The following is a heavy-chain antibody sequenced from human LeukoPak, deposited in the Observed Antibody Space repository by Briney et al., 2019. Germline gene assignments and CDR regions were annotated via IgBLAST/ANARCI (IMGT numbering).Heavy chain of an antibody. Sequence: PSETLSLTCTVSGYSISSGYYWGWIRQPPGKGLEWIGSIYHSGSTYYNPSLKSRVTISVDTSKNQFSLKLSSVTAADTAVYYCARGPVGGYSYGIDYWGQGTLVTVSS. D-gene: IGHD5-18*01. CDR1: GYSISSGYY. V-gene: IGHV4-38-2*02. CDR3: ARGPVGGYSYGIDY. CDR2: IYHSGST. J-gene: IGHJ4*02.